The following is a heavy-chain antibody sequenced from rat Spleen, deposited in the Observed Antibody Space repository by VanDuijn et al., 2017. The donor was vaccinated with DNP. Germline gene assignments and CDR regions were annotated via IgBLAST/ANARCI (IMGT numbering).Heavy chain of an antibody. CDR3: ARGNNGYNLPYWYFDF. J-gene: IGHJ1*01. CDR2: ISYDGSST. Sequence: EVQLVESGGGLVQPGRSLKLSCAASGFTFSNYGMAWVRQAPTKGLEWVATISYDGSSTYYRDSVKGRFTISRDNAKSTLYLQMDSLRSEDTATYDCARGNNGYNLPYWYFDFWGPGTMVTVSS. V-gene: IGHV5-29*01. D-gene: IGHD1-9*01. CDR1: GFTFSNYG.